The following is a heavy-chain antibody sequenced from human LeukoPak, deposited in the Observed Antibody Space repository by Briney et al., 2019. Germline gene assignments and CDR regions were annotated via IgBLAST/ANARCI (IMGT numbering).Heavy chain of an antibody. CDR1: GFTFSSYA. CDR2: ISGSGGST. Sequence: PGGSLRLSCAASGFTFSSYALSWVRQAPGKGLEWVSAISGSGGSTYYADSVKGRFTISRDNSKNTPYLQMNSLRAEDTAVYYCAKDRLRYFDWLLPFDYWGQGTLVTVSS. V-gene: IGHV3-23*01. J-gene: IGHJ4*02. CDR3: AKDRLRYFDWLLPFDY. D-gene: IGHD3-9*01.